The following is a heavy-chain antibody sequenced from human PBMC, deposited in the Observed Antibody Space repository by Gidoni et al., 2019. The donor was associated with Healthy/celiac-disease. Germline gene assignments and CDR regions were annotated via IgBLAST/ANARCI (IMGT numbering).Heavy chain of an antibody. CDR2: ISGSGGST. Sequence: EVQLLESGGGVVQPGGCLRSSCAASGFTVSSYAMSWVRPAPGKGLEWVSAISGSGGSTYYADSVKGRFTISRDNSKNTLYLQMNSLRAEDTAVYSCAKDTSVAGIDWGQGTLVTVSS. V-gene: IGHV3-23*01. J-gene: IGHJ4*02. CDR1: GFTVSSYA. D-gene: IGHD6-19*01. CDR3: AKDTSVAGID.